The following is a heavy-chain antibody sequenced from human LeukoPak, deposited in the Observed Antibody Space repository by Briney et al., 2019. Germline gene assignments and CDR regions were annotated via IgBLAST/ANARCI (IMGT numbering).Heavy chain of an antibody. V-gene: IGHV3-48*03. J-gene: IGHJ4*02. D-gene: IGHD6-6*01. CDR1: GFTFSSYE. Sequence: GGSLRLSCAASGFTFSSYEMNWVLQAPGKGLEWVSYISSSGSTIFYADSVKGRFTISRDNAKNSLYLQMNSLRAEDTAVYYCARGAARPYPFFDYWGQGTLVTVSS. CDR3: ARGAARPYPFFDY. CDR2: ISSSGSTI.